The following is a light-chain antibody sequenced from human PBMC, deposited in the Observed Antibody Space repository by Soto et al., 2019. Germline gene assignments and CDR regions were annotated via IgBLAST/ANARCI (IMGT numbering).Light chain of an antibody. V-gene: IGLV4-69*01. Sequence: QSVLTQSPSASASLGASVKLTCTLSSGHSSYAIAWHQQQPEKGPRYLMKLNSDGSHSKGDGIPDRFSGSSSGAERYLTISSLQSEAEAGYYCQTWGTGTYVVFGGGTKLTVL. CDR2: LNSDGSH. J-gene: IGLJ2*01. CDR3: QTWGTGTYVV. CDR1: SGHSSYA.